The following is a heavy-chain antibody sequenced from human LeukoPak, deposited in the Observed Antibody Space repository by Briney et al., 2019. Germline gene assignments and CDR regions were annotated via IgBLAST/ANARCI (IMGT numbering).Heavy chain of an antibody. V-gene: IGHV3-30*18. Sequence: GGSLRLSCAASGFTFSSYGMHWVRQAPGKGLEWVAVISYDGSNKYYADSVKGRFTISRDNSKNTLYLQMNSLRAEDMAVYYCAKESMDVSGKGTTVTVSS. CDR2: ISYDGSNK. CDR3: AKESMDV. J-gene: IGHJ6*01. CDR1: GFTFSSYG.